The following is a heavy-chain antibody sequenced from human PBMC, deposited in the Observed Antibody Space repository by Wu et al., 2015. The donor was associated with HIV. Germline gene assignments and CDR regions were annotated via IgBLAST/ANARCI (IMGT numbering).Heavy chain of an antibody. D-gene: IGHD6-19*01. CDR3: ARNTDSVATSLYSLGV. V-gene: IGHV1-69*05. Sequence: QVQLVQSGAEVKKPGSSVKVTCKASGDGFTSYAVSWVRQAPGQGLEWMGGINPLFGTTRHAQKFQDRVTVTTDEAKTIVYLELSSLRSEDTAVYYCARNTDSVATSLYSLGVWGQGTTVTVSS. CDR2: INPLFGTT. CDR1: GDGFTSYA. J-gene: IGHJ6*02.